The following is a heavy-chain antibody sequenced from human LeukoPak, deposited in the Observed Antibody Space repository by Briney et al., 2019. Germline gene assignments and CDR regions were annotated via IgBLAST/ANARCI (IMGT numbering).Heavy chain of an antibody. Sequence: GGSLRLSCAASGFTFSSYGMHWVRQAPGKGLEWVAVISYDGSNKYYADSVKGRFTISRDNSKNTLYLQMNSPRAEDTAVYYCAKSPPGNYYGSGSYYNEGIDYWGQGTLVTVSS. CDR1: GFTFSSYG. D-gene: IGHD3-10*01. CDR3: AKSPPGNYYGSGSYYNEGIDY. CDR2: ISYDGSNK. V-gene: IGHV3-30*18. J-gene: IGHJ4*02.